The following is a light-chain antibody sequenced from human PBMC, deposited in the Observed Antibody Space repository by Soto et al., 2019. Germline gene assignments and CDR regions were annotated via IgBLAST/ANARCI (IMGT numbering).Light chain of an antibody. CDR3: SSYAGSNTHVV. Sequence: QSALTQPPSASGSPGQSVTISCTGTSSDVGGYDYVSWYQQHPGKAPKLMIYEVIRRPSGVPDRFSGSKSGNTASLTVSGLQAEDEAEYYCSSYAGSNTHVVFGGGTKLTVL. J-gene: IGLJ2*01. CDR1: SSDVGGYDY. CDR2: EVI. V-gene: IGLV2-8*01.